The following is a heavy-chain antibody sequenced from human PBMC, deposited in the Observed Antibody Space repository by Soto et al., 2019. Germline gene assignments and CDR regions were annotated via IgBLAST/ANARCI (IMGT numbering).Heavy chain of an antibody. CDR1: CYNLTKYC. J-gene: IGHJ4*02. V-gene: IGHV1-18*04. Sequence: GASRKVSWKAFCYNLTKYCICWGRQAPGQRVERMGWVNAYNGNTHYAQKLQGRVTMTTDTSTSTAYMELRSLRSDDTAVYYCARDPYYDFWSGYYTPYYFDYWGQGTLVTVSS. CDR3: ARDPYYDFWSGYYTPYYFDY. D-gene: IGHD3-3*01. CDR2: VNAYNGNT.